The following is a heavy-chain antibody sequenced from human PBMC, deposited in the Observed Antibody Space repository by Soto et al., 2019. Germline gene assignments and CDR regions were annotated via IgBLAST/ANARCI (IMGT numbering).Heavy chain of an antibody. CDR3: AGEYVLAAAGTGGAD. CDR2: IIPIFGTA. V-gene: IGHV1-69*01. Sequence: QVQLVQSGAEVKKPGSSVKVSCKASGGTFSSYAISWVRQAPGQGLEWMGGIIPIFGTANYGQKFQGRVTITADESTSTSYMELGSLRSEDTAVYYCAGEYVLAAAGTGGADWGQGTLVTVSS. J-gene: IGHJ1*01. D-gene: IGHD6-13*01. CDR1: GGTFSSYA.